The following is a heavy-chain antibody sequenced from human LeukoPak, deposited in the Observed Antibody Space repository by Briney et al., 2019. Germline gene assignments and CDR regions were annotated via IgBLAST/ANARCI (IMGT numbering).Heavy chain of an antibody. J-gene: IGHJ2*01. CDR3: ARYYTRHSWYFDL. CDR1: GFTFSSDW. CDR2: IKPDEGEE. Sequence: AGGSLRLSCAASGFTFSSDWMIWVRQPPGKGLEWVANIKPDEGEEYYVDSVKGRFTVSRDNAKNSLYLQMNSLRGEDTAVYYCARYYTRHSWYFDLWGRGTLVTVSS. D-gene: IGHD3-10*01. V-gene: IGHV3-7*01.